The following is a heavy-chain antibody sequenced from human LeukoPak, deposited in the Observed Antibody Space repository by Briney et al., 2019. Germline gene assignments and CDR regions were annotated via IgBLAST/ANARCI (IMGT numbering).Heavy chain of an antibody. J-gene: IGHJ4*02. CDR3: ARLGTAIVARYFDF. D-gene: IGHD5-18*01. CDR1: GYTFTNYW. CDR2: IYPGDSDT. V-gene: IGHV5-51*01. Sequence: GESLKISCKASGYTFTNYWIGWVRQMPGKGLEWMGTIYPGDSDTGYSPSFQGQVSISADRSTNTAYLQWSSLKASDTAIYYCARLGTAIVARYFDFWGQGTLVTVSS.